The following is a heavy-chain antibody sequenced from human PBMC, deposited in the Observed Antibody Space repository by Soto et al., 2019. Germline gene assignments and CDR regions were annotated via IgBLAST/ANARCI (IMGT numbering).Heavy chain of an antibody. Sequence: QLLESGPGLVKPSETLSLTCTVSGGSISSSSYYWGWIRQPPGKGLEWIGSIYYSGSTYYNPSLKSRVTISVETSKNQFSLKLSSVTAADTAVYYCATIPIFGVVIGSFDYWGQGTLVTVSS. D-gene: IGHD3-3*02. J-gene: IGHJ4*02. CDR1: GGSISSSSYY. CDR2: IYYSGST. CDR3: ATIPIFGVVIGSFDY. V-gene: IGHV4-39*01.